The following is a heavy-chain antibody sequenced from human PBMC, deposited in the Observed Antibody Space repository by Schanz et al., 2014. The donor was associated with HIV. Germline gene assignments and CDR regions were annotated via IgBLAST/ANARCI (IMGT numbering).Heavy chain of an antibody. D-gene: IGHD3-10*01. Sequence: QVQLVESGGGVVQPGRSLRLSCAASGFTFSSYAMNWVRQAPGKGLEWVAAISSDGSNKYYADSVKGRFTVSRDNSKNTLYLQMNSLRVEDTAVYYCAKGEWLGNWGQGTLVTVSS. J-gene: IGHJ4*02. V-gene: IGHV3-30*18. CDR3: AKGEWLGN. CDR1: GFTFSSYA. CDR2: ISSDGSNK.